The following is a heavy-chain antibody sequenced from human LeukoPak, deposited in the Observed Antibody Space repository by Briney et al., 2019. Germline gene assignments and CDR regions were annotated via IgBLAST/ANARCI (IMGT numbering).Heavy chain of an antibody. D-gene: IGHD3-10*01. V-gene: IGHV3-23*01. J-gene: IGHJ4*02. Sequence: RAGGSLRLSCATSGFTFSSYAMNWVRQAPGKGLECVSFISTSGDFTYYAASVKGRFTVSRDNSKNTLYLQMDSLRADDTAVYYCAKERSFGPRDFDYWGQGTLVTVSS. CDR1: GFTFSSYA. CDR3: AKERSFGPRDFDY. CDR2: ISTSGDFT.